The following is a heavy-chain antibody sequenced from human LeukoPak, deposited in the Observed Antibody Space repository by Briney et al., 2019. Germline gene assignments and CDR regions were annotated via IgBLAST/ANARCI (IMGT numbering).Heavy chain of an antibody. CDR1: GYTFTSYD. Sequence: ASVKVSCKASGYTFTSYDINWVRQATGQGLEWMGWMNPNSGNTGYAQKFQGRVTMTRNTSISTAYMELSSLRSEDTAVYYCAKDSSTLRFLEWPRGWFDPWGQGTLVTVSS. CDR3: AKDSSTLRFLEWPRGWFDP. CDR2: MNPNSGNT. V-gene: IGHV1-8*01. J-gene: IGHJ5*02. D-gene: IGHD3-3*01.